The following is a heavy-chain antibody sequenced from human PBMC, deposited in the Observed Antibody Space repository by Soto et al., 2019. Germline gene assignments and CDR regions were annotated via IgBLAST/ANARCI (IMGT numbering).Heavy chain of an antibody. D-gene: IGHD2-8*02. Sequence: ETLSLTCTVTGGSISSDYWSWIRQPPGKGLEGIRYIYYSGSTTYTPALKSRVTTSVDTSKTQFSRKLSSVPAADTAVYYCARDKITGLFDYWGQGTLVPV. CDR3: ARDKITGLFDY. CDR2: IYYSGST. CDR1: GGSISSDY. J-gene: IGHJ4*02. V-gene: IGHV4-59*12.